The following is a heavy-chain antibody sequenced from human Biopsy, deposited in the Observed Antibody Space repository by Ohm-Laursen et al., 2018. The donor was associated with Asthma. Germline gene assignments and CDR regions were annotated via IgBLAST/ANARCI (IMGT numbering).Heavy chain of an antibody. D-gene: IGHD6-13*01. CDR3: ARGQKSAGDRWFDP. J-gene: IGHJ5*02. V-gene: IGHV1-2*06. Sequence: ASVKVSCKASGCTFIGCHIHWMRQAPGQGLEWMGRINPNSGGTNYAQKFQGRVTMTRDTSISTAYMEVSRLRSDDTAVYYCARGQKSAGDRWFDPWGQETLVTVSS. CDR2: INPNSGGT. CDR1: GCTFIGCH.